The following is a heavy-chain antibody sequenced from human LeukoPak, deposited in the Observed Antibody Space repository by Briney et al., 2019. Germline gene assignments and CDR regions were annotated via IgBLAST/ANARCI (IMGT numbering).Heavy chain of an antibody. J-gene: IGHJ1*01. CDR2: INHSGST. V-gene: IGHV4-34*01. Sequence: SETLTLTCAVDGGSFSGYYWSWIRQPPGKGLEWIGEINHSGSTNYNPSLKSRVTISVDTSKNQFSLKLSSVTAADTAVYYCAGAVAGTGVGYFQHWGQGTLVTVSS. CDR3: AGAVAGTGVGYFQH. CDR1: GGSFSGYY. D-gene: IGHD6-19*01.